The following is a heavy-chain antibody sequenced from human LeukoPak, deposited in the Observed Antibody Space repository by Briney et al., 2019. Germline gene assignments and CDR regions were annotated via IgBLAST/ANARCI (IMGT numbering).Heavy chain of an antibody. Sequence: PGGSLRLSCAASGFTFSSYGVHWVRQAPGKGLEWVAVISNDGSNKYYADAVKGRFTISRDSSKDTLYLQMNSLRAEDTAVYYCAKELSGGWPFDYWGQGTLVTVSS. V-gene: IGHV3-30*18. CDR1: GFTFSSYG. J-gene: IGHJ4*02. CDR3: AKELSGGWPFDY. D-gene: IGHD6-19*01. CDR2: ISNDGSNK.